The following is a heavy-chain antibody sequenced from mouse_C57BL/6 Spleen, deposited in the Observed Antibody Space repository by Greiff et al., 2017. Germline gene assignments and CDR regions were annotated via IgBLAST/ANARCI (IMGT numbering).Heavy chain of an antibody. CDR1: GYTFTDYE. J-gene: IGHJ2*01. V-gene: IGHV1-15*01. CDR2: IDPETGGT. Sequence: VQRVESGAELVRPGASVTLSCKASGYTFTDYEMHWVKQTPVHGLEWIGAIDPETGGTAYNQKFKGKAILTADKSSSTAYMELRSLTSEDSAVYYCTRSLDYWGQGTTLTVSS. CDR3: TRSLDY.